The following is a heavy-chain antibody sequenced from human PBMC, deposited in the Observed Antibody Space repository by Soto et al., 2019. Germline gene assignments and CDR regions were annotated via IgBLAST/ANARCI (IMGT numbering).Heavy chain of an antibody. D-gene: IGHD2-2*01. J-gene: IGHJ5*02. V-gene: IGHV1-69*10. CDR3: ARGVSSALRSLYNSFVP. CDR1: VGAFSSYA. CDR2: IVPILRRA. Sequence: GASVKVSCKTSVGAFSSYAISWVRQAPGQGLEWMGGIVPILRRADYAQKFQGRVTVTADEAASTAYMELTSLRSEDTAVYYCARGVSSALRSLYNSFVPWGQGTLVTVSS.